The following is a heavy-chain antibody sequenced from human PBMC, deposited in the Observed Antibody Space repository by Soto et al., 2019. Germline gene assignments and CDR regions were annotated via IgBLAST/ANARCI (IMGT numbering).Heavy chain of an antibody. V-gene: IGHV4-30-2*01. CDR1: GGSISSGGYS. CDR2: IYHSGST. J-gene: IGHJ4*02. CDR3: ARDKITGLFDY. Sequence: HSETLSLTCAVSGGSISSGGYSWSWIRQPPGKGLEWIGYIYHSGSTYYNPSLKSRVTISVDTSKNQFSLKLTSVTAADTAVYYCARDKITGLFDYWGQGTLVTVSS. D-gene: IGHD2-8*02.